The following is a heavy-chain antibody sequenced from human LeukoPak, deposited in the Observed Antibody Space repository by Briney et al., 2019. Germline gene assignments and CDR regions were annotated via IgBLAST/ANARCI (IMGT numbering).Heavy chain of an antibody. J-gene: IGHJ3*02. CDR1: GGSFSGYY. V-gene: IGHV4-34*01. Sequence: KSSETLSLTCAVYGGSFSGYYWSWIRQPPGKGLEWIGEINHSGSTNYNPSLKSRVTISVDTSKNQFSLKLSSVTAADTAVYYCARFGDIVVVPAAIRSDAFDIWGQGTMVTVSS. CDR2: INHSGST. CDR3: ARFGDIVVVPAAIRSDAFDI. D-gene: IGHD2-2*02.